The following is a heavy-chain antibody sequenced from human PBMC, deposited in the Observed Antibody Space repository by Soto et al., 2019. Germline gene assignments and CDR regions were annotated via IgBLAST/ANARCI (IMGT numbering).Heavy chain of an antibody. V-gene: IGHV4-30-4*01. J-gene: IGHJ5*02. CDR1: GGSISSGDYY. D-gene: IGHD1-26*01. CDR2: IYYSGST. CDR3: ARGSGSYSYWFDP. Sequence: PSETLSLTCTVSGGSISSGDYYWSWIRQPPGKGLEWIGYIYYSGSTYYNPSLKSRVTISVDTSKNQFSLKLSSVTAADTAVYYCARGSGSYSYWFDPWGQGTLVTVSS.